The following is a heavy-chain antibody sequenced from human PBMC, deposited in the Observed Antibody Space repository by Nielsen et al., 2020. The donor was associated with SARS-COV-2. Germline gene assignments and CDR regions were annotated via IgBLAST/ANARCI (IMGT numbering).Heavy chain of an antibody. CDR2: INAGNGNT. Sequence: ASVQVSCRASRYSFASDSMHWVRQAPGQRVVWMVWINAGNGNTRYSQKFQGRVTITRDTSESKAYMELRSLRSEDTAVYYCASNLRGYIAYWGQGTLVTVPS. CDR1: RYSFASDS. V-gene: IGHV1-3*01. J-gene: IGHJ4*02. CDR3: ASNLRGYIAY.